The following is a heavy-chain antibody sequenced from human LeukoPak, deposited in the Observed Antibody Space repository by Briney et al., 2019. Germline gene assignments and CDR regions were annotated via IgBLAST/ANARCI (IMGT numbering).Heavy chain of an antibody. CDR2: ISAYNGNT. CDR3: ARSYSSSWWGDY. V-gene: IGHV1-18*01. Sequence: VKVSCKASGYTFTSYGISWVRQAPGQGLEWMGWISAYNGNTNYAQKLQGRVTMTTDTSTSTAHMELRSLRSDDTAVYYCARSYSSSWWGDYWGQGTLVTVSS. CDR1: GYTFTSYG. J-gene: IGHJ4*02. D-gene: IGHD6-13*01.